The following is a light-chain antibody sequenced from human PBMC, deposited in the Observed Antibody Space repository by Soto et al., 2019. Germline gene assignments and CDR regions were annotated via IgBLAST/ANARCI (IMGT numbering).Light chain of an antibody. CDR1: SSDVGGYNS. V-gene: IGLV2-14*01. Sequence: QSVLTQPASVSGSPGQSITISCTGTSSDVGGYNSVSWYRQDPGKAPKLIICDVAYRPSGVSNRFSGSETGNTASLTISGLQSEDEADYHCSSFTSSITYVFGTGTKVTVL. CDR2: DVA. CDR3: SSFTSSITYV. J-gene: IGLJ1*01.